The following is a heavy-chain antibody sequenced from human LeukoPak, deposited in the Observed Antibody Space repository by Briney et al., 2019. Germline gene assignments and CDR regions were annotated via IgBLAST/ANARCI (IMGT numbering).Heavy chain of an antibody. CDR1: GFTFSSYA. CDR2: ISGSGGST. J-gene: IGHJ6*02. Sequence: GGSLRLSCAASGFTFSSYAMSWVRQAPGKGLEWVSVISGSGGSTYYADSVKGRFTISRDNSKNTLYLQMNSLRAEDAAVYYCVKTQAVGSSWTRHYFYYGMDVWGQGTTVPVSS. V-gene: IGHV3-23*01. CDR3: VKTQAVGSSWTRHYFYYGMDV. D-gene: IGHD6-13*01.